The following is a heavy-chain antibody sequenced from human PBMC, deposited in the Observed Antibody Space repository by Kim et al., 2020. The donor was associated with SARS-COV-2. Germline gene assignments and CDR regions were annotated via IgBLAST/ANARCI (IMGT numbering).Heavy chain of an antibody. CDR3: ARDGGFGDSRYFDY. Sequence: ADSVKGRFTISRDNAKNSLYLQMNSLRAEDTAVYYCARDGGFGDSRYFDYWGQGTLVTVSS. J-gene: IGHJ4*02. D-gene: IGHD3-10*01. V-gene: IGHV3-21*01.